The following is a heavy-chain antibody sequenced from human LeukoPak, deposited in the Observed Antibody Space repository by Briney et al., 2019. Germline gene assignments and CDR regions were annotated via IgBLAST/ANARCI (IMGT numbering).Heavy chain of an antibody. J-gene: IGHJ4*02. CDR1: GGSISSNNW. CDR3: TRVEVHGQSDY. D-gene: IGHD1-1*01. V-gene: IGHV4-4*02. Sequence: SGTLSLTCAVSGGSISSNNWWSWVRQPPGKGLEWIGEIYHSGSTNYNPSLNSRVTISVDTSKNQFSLELRSVTAADTAVYYCTRVEVHGQSDYWGQGTLVTVSS. CDR2: IYHSGST.